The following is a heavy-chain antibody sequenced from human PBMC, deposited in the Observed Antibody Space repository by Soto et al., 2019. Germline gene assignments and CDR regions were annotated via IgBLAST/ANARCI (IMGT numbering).Heavy chain of an antibody. CDR2: IYSSGSP. V-gene: IGHV4-59*08. CDR1: GGPISGYY. Sequence: PSETLSLTCTVSGGPISGYYWSWIRQPPGKGLEWIGYIYSSGSPNYNPSLKGRAAIPVDTSENQTSLRLSSVTAADTAVYYCARAKADCGRTSCFVMPFEYWGQGTLVTVSS. J-gene: IGHJ4*02. CDR3: ARAKADCGRTSCFVMPFEY. D-gene: IGHD2-2*01.